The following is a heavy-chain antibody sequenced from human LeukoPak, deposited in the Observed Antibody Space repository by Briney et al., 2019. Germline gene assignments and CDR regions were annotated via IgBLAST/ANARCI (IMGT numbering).Heavy chain of an antibody. CDR2: IKQDGSEK. J-gene: IGHJ6*03. Sequence: PGGSLRLSCAASGFTFSSYWMSWVRQAPGKGLECVANIKQDGSEKYYVDSVKGRFTISRDNAKNSLYLQMNSLRAEDTAVYYCAREHNYDIMTGRYYYYLDVWGKGTTVTVSS. CDR1: GFTFSSYW. D-gene: IGHD3-9*01. CDR3: AREHNYDIMTGRYYYYLDV. V-gene: IGHV3-7*01.